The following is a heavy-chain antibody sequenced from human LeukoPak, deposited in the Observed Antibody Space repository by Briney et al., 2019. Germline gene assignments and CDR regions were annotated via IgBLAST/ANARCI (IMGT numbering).Heavy chain of an antibody. D-gene: IGHD2-2*01. CDR3: ATPQLPIDPYYYYYGMDV. V-gene: IGHV1-24*01. CDR2: FDPEDGET. Sequence: ASVKVSCKVSGYTLTELSMHWVRQAPGKGLEWMGGFDPEDGETIYAQKFQGRVTMTEDTSTDTAYMELSSLRSEDTAVYYCATPQLPIDPYYYYYGMDVWGQGTTVTVPS. CDR1: GYTLTELS. J-gene: IGHJ6*02.